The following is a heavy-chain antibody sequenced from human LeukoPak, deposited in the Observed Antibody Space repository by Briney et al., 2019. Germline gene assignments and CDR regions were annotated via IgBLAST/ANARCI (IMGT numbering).Heavy chain of an antibody. V-gene: IGHV5-51*01. D-gene: IGHD2-2*01. CDR3: AGPNYCSSTSCQGVDY. Sequence: GESLKISCKGSGYSFTSYWIGWVRQMPGKGLEWMGIIYPGDSDTRYSPSFQGQVTISADKSISTAYLQWSSLKASDTAMYYCAGPNYCSSTSCQGVDYWGQGTLVTVSS. J-gene: IGHJ4*02. CDR1: GYSFTSYW. CDR2: IYPGDSDT.